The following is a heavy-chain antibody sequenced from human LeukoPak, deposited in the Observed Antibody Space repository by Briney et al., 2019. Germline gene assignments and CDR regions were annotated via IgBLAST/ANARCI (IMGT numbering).Heavy chain of an antibody. CDR3: AKDYAYYYGSGIGGLDY. CDR1: GFTFSSYA. D-gene: IGHD3-10*01. Sequence: PGGSLRLSCAASGFTFSSYAMSWVRQAPGKGLEWVSAISGSGATTYYADSVKGRFTISRDKSNNTLYLQMNSLRAEDTAVYYCAKDYAYYYGSGIGGLDYWGQGTLVTVSS. J-gene: IGHJ4*02. V-gene: IGHV3-23*01. CDR2: ISGSGATT.